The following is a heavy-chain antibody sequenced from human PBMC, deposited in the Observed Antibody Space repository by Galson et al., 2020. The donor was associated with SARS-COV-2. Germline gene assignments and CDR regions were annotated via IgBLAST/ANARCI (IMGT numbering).Heavy chain of an antibody. Sequence: ETSETLSLTCAVSGGSISSGGYSWSWIRQPPGKGLEWIGYIYPTGSTYYNPSLKSRVSISVDRSKNQFSLKLSSVTAADTAVYYCARDSGSCYYCVDWGQGTLVAVSS. CDR3: ARDSGSCYYCVD. CDR2: IYPTGST. V-gene: IGHV4-30-2*01. CDR1: GGSISSGGYS. D-gene: IGHD2-21*01. J-gene: IGHJ4*02.